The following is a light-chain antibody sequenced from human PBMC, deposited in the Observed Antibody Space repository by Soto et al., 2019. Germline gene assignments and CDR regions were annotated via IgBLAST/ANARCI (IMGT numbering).Light chain of an antibody. J-gene: IGLJ3*02. V-gene: IGLV1-44*01. CDR2: SNN. CDR3: AAWDDSLNGPV. Sequence: QAVVTQPPSASGTPGQRVTISCSGSSSNIGSKTVNWYQQLPGTAPKLLIYSNNQRPSGVPDRFSGSKSGTSASLAISGRQSEDEADYHCAAWDDSLNGPVFGGGTKLTVL. CDR1: SSNIGSKT.